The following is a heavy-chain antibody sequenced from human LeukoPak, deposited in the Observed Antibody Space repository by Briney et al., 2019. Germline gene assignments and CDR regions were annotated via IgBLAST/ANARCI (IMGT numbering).Heavy chain of an antibody. Sequence: GGSLRLSCAASGFTVSSNYMSWLRQAPGKGLEGVSVIYSGGTTYYADSVKGRFTISRDNSKNTLYLQMNSLRAEDTAVYYCARDLVGYSYGYSDYWGQGTLVTVSS. CDR1: GFTVSSNY. J-gene: IGHJ4*02. V-gene: IGHV3-66*01. D-gene: IGHD5-18*01. CDR2: IYSGGTT. CDR3: ARDLVGYSYGYSDY.